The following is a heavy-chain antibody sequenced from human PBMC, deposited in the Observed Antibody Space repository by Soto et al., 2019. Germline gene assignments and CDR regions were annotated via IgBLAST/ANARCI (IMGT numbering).Heavy chain of an antibody. D-gene: IGHD3-22*01. CDR1: GGSFSGYY. J-gene: IGHJ4*02. CDR2: INHSGST. Sequence: QVQLQQWGAGLLKPSEPLYLTCAVYGGSFSGYYWSWIRQPPGKGLEWIGEINHSGSTNYNPSLKSRVTISVATSKNQFSLKLSSVTAADTAVYYCARVRGTRITMIGVMGFDYWGQGTLVTVSS. CDR3: ARVRGTRITMIGVMGFDY. V-gene: IGHV4-34*01.